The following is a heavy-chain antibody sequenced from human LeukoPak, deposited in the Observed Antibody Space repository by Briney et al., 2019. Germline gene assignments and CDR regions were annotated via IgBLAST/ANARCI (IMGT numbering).Heavy chain of an antibody. J-gene: IGHJ5*02. V-gene: IGHV4-39*01. CDR2: IYYSGNT. CDR1: GGSISSSSYI. D-gene: IGHD3-16*01. CDR3: ARQLLDSGLKTGEFDP. Sequence: SETLSLTCTVSGGSISSSSYIWGWIRQSPGKGLEWIGSIYYSGNTNYNPSLKSRVTISVDTSKNQFSLRLLSVTASDTAVYYCARQLLDSGLKTGEFDPWGQGTLVTVSS.